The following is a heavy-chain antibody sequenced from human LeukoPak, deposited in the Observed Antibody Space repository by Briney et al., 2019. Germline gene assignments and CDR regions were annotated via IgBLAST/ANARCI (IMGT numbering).Heavy chain of an antibody. CDR2: IVPIFGTA. CDR1: GGTFSSYA. Sequence: SVKVSCKASGGTFSSYAISWVRQAPGQGLEWMGGIVPIFGTANYAQKFQGRVTITADESTSTAYMELSSLRSEDTAVYYCARDRYYGSGSYHALSQPFDYWGQGTLVTVSS. CDR3: ARDRYYGSGSYHALSQPFDY. D-gene: IGHD3-10*01. J-gene: IGHJ4*02. V-gene: IGHV1-69*13.